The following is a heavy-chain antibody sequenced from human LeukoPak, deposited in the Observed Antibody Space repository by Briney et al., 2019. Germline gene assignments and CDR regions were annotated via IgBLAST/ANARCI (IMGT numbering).Heavy chain of an antibody. CDR2: LSWNGATI. Sequence: GGSLRLSCEVSGFTFHNYAMHWVRHAPGKGLEWVSGLSWNGATIGYADSVKGRFTISRDNSKNSLYLQMNSLRTEDTALYYCAKIFGVVSDFDYWGQGTLVTVSS. J-gene: IGHJ4*02. V-gene: IGHV3-9*01. CDR1: GFTFHNYA. D-gene: IGHD3-3*01. CDR3: AKIFGVVSDFDY.